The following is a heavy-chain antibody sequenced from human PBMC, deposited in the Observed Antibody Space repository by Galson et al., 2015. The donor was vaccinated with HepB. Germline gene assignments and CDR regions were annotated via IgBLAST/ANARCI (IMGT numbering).Heavy chain of an antibody. D-gene: IGHD3-22*01. CDR1: GFTFSGSA. CDR3: TRPDDSSGYDY. CDR2: IRSKANSYAT. J-gene: IGHJ4*02. V-gene: IGHV3-73*01. Sequence: SLRLSCAASGFTFSGSAMHWVRQASGKGLEWVGRIRSKANSYATAYAASAKGRFTISRDDSKNTAYLQMNSLKTEDTAVYYCTRPDDSSGYDYWGQGTLVTVSS.